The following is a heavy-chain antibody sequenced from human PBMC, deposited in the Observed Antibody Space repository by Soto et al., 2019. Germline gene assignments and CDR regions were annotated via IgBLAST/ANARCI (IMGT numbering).Heavy chain of an antibody. J-gene: IGHJ5*02. CDR3: ARDLWSIAARRGRDWFDP. D-gene: IGHD6-6*01. Sequence: QVQLVESGGGVVQPGRSLRLSCAASGFTFSSYGMHWVRQAPGKGLEWVAVIWYDGSNKYYADSVKGRFTISRDNSKNMLYLQMNSLRAEDTAVYYCARDLWSIAARRGRDWFDPWGQGTLVTVSS. V-gene: IGHV3-33*01. CDR1: GFTFSSYG. CDR2: IWYDGSNK.